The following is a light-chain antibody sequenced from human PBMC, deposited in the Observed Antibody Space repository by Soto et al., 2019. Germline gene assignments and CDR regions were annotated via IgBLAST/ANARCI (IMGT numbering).Light chain of an antibody. CDR1: QGIRND. CDR3: QQYNNWPPWT. J-gene: IGKJ1*01. V-gene: IGKV1-17*01. CDR2: AAS. Sequence: DIQMTQSPSSLSASVGDRVTITCRASQGIRNDLGWYQQKPGKAPKLLIYAASSLQSGVPSRFSGSGSGTEFTLTISSLQSEDFALYYCQQYNNWPPWTFGQGTKVDIK.